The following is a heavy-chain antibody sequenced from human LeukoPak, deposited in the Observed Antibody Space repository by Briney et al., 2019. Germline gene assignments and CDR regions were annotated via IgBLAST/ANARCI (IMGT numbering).Heavy chain of an antibody. V-gene: IGHV3-49*04. CDR3: PKDRDYDDFWSGVHGRYYYGMDV. D-gene: IGHD3-3*01. Sequence: PGRSLRLSCTASGFTLGEYAMSWVRQAPGKGLEWVGFIRSKAYGGTTEYAASVKGRFTISRDDSKSIAYLQMNSLKTEDTAVYYCPKDRDYDDFWSGVHGRYYYGMDVWGQGTTVTVSS. CDR1: GFTLGEYA. J-gene: IGHJ6*02. CDR2: IRSKAYGGTT.